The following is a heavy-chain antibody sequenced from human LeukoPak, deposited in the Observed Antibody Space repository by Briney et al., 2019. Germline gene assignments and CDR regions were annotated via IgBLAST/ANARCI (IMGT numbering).Heavy chain of an antibody. J-gene: IGHJ4*02. V-gene: IGHV3-30*04. D-gene: IGHD1-26*01. CDR3: ASPKGKYIGNYPLEY. CDR1: AFTFSDYS. CDR2: ISYDGSNK. Sequence: GGSLRLSCAPAAFTFSDYSLHSVRHQPSEWLELVALISYDGSNKYYADSVKGRFTISRDNSQETLYLQMNSLGADDTAVYYCASPKGKYIGNYPLEYWGQGTLVTVSS.